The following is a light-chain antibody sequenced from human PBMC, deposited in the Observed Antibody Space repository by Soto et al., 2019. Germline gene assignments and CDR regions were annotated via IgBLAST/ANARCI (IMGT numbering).Light chain of an antibody. CDR3: QSYDSSNVV. Sequence: NFMLTQPHSVSESPGKTVTISCTGSSGSIASNYVQWYQQRPGSAPTTVIYADDQRPSGVPYRFSGSIDSASNSASLTISGLRTEDEADYCCQSYDSSNVVFGGGTKLTVL. CDR1: SGSIASNY. CDR2: ADD. J-gene: IGLJ2*01. V-gene: IGLV6-57*02.